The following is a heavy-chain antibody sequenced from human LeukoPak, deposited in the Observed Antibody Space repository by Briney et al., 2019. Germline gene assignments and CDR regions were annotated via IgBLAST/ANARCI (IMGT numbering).Heavy chain of an antibody. CDR1: GGSVNSRSDY. Sequence: TETLSLTCTVSGGSVNSRSDYWGWIRQPPGKGLEWIGSIYHGGSTHYNPSLRSRGTMFIDTSKNQFSLKMSSVTAADTAVYYCASFTYGDSLRPVYFQHWGQGTL. V-gene: IGHV4-39*01. J-gene: IGHJ1*01. CDR3: ASFTYGDSLRPVYFQH. D-gene: IGHD4-17*01. CDR2: IYHGGST.